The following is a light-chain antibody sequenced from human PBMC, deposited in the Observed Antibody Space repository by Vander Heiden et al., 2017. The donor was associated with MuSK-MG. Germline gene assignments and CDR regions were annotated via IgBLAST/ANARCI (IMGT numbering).Light chain of an antibody. CDR1: QNINSW. CDR2: KAS. V-gene: IGKV1-5*03. CDR3: QQYSRHSPGA. Sequence: DIQMTQSPSTLSASVGDRVTITCRASQNINSWLAWYQQKPGTAPKLLIYKASSLESGVPSRFSGSGSGTEFTLTISSRQPDDYASYYCQQYSRHSPGAFGRGTKVDIK. J-gene: IGKJ1*01.